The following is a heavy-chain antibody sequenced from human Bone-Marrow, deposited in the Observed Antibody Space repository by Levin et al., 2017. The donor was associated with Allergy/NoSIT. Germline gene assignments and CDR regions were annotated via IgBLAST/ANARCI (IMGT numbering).Heavy chain of an antibody. Sequence: SLLLSFSSSGFPFLISALHWVRQAPGKGLEWVAVISYVGKNRYYAGSVKGRFTISRDNSKNTLYLQMNSLSAEDTAIYYCAKVRRGLDAFDIWGQGTMVTVSS. V-gene: IGHV3-30*04. CDR1: GFPFLISA. J-gene: IGHJ3*02. CDR3: AKVRRGLDAFDI. D-gene: IGHD3/OR15-3a*01. CDR2: ISYVGKNR.